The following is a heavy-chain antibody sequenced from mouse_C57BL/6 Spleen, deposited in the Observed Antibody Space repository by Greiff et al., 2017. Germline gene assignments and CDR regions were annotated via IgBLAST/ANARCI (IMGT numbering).Heavy chain of an antibody. CDR1: GFTFSSYA. CDR3: TRDRLLRYAMDY. D-gene: IGHD1-1*01. Sequence: EVKLMESGEGLVKPGGSLKLSCAASGFTFSSYAMSWVRQTPEKRLGWVAYISSGGDYIYYADTVKGRFTISRDNARNTLYLQMSSLKSEDTAMYYCTRDRLLRYAMDYWGQGTSVTVSS. V-gene: IGHV5-9-1*02. CDR2: ISSGGDYI. J-gene: IGHJ4*01.